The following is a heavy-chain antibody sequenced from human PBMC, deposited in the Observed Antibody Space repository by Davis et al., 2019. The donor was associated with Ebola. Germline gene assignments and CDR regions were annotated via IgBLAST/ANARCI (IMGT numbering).Heavy chain of an antibody. CDR1: GGSISSSSYY. J-gene: IGHJ6*02. CDR3: ASPGGTPTSGWYIYYGMDV. V-gene: IGHV4-39*01. CDR2: IYYSGST. D-gene: IGHD6-19*01. Sequence: SETLSLTCTVSGGSISSSSYYWGWIRQPPGKGLEWIGSIYYSGSTYYNPSLKSRVTISVDTSKNQFSLKLSSVTAADTAVYYCASPGGTPTSGWYIYYGMDVWGQGTTVTVSS.